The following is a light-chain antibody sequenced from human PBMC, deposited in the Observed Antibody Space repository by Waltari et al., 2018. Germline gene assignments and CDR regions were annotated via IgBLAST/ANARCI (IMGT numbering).Light chain of an antibody. CDR2: DGS. V-gene: IGLV2-14*03. CDR3: SSYTSSSTLV. Sequence: QSALTQPASVSGSPGQSITISCTGTSSDVGGYNYVSCDQQHPGKAPKLMIYDGSKRPSGVSNRFSGSKSGNTASLTSSGLQAEDEADYYCSSYTSSSTLVFGGGTKLTVL. CDR1: SSDVGGYNY. J-gene: IGLJ2*01.